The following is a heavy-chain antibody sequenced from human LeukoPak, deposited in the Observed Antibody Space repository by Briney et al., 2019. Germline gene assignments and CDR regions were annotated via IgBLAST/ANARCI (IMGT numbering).Heavy chain of an antibody. V-gene: IGHV3-53*01. CDR2: IYSGGST. CDR1: GFTVSSNY. J-gene: IGHJ5*02. Sequence: GGSRRLSCAASGFTVSSNYMSWVRQAPGKGLEWVSVIYSGGSTYYADSVKGRFTISRDNSKNTLYLQMNSLRAEDTAVYYCARGAAVAGWFDPWGQGTLVTVSS. CDR3: ARGAAVAGWFDP. D-gene: IGHD6-19*01.